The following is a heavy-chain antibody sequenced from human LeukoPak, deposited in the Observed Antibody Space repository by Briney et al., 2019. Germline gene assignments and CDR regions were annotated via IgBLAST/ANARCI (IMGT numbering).Heavy chain of an antibody. CDR3: ARGDGATPPDVFDI. Sequence: PGGSLRLSCAAPGFTFSSHSMNWVRQAPGKGLQWVSSISSSSIYIYYADSVKGRFTISRDNAKNSLYLQMNSLRGEDTAVYYCARGDGATPPDVFDIWGQGTMVTVSS. D-gene: IGHD3-10*01. J-gene: IGHJ3*02. CDR1: GFTFSSHS. V-gene: IGHV3-21*01. CDR2: ISSSSIYI.